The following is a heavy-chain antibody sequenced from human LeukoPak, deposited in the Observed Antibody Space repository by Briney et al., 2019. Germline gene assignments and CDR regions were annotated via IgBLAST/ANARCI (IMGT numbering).Heavy chain of an antibody. CDR2: IIPILGIA. CDR1: GGTFSSYA. CDR3: AGIPRAYCGGDCYGFDY. J-gene: IGHJ4*02. D-gene: IGHD2-21*02. Sequence: SVKVSCKASGGTFSSYAISWVRQAPGQGLEWMGRIIPILGIANYAQKFQGRVTITADKSTSTAYMELSSLRSEDTAVYYCAGIPRAYCGGDCYGFDYWGQGTLVTVSS. V-gene: IGHV1-69*04.